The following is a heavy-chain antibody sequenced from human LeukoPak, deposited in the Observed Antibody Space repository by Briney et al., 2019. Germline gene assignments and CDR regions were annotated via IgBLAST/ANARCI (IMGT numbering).Heavy chain of an antibody. V-gene: IGHV3-48*04. CDR1: GFSFSRYS. CDR2: IGSITDGIT. J-gene: IGHJ4*02. CDR3: ARVPRRLEPPGPFDY. D-gene: IGHD1-1*01. Sequence: GGSLRLSCAASGFSFSRYSMNWVRQAPGKGLEWVSYIGSITDGITRYAESVKGRFTISRDNAKNSLYLQMNSLRAEDTAVYYCARVPRRLEPPGPFDYWGQGTLVTVSS.